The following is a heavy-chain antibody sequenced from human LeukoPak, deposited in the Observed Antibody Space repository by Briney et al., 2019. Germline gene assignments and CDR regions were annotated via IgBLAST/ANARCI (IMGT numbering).Heavy chain of an antibody. CDR1: GGSFSGYY. CDR2: INHSGST. Sequence: PSETLSLTCAVCGGSFSGYYWSWIRQPPGKGLEWIGEINHSGSTNYNPSLKSRVTISVDTSKNQFSLKLSSVTAADTAVYYCARGRDYGDYRSGMDVWGQGTTVTVSS. CDR3: ARGRDYGDYRSGMDV. D-gene: IGHD4-17*01. J-gene: IGHJ6*02. V-gene: IGHV4-34*01.